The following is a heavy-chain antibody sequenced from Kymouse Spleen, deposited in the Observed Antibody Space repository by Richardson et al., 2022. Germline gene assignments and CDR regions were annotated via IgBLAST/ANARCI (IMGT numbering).Heavy chain of an antibody. V-gene: IGHV3-33*01. CDR2: IWYDGSNK. J-gene: IGHJ6*02. D-gene: IGHD3-3*01. CDR3: AGYYDFWSGPHGMDV. Sequence: QVQLVESGGGVVQPGRSLRLSCAASGFTFSSYGMHWVRQAPGKGLEWVAVIWYDGSNKYYADSVKGRFTISRDNSKNTLYLQMNSLRAEDTAVYYCAGYYDFWSGPHGMDVWGQGTTVTVSS. CDR1: GFTFSSYG.